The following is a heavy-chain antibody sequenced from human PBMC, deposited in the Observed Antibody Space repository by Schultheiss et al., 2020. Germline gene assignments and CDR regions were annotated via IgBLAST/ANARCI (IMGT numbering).Heavy chain of an antibody. CDR3: ARSTQYYYDSSGYRY. Sequence: GESLKISCAASGFTFSDYYMSWIRQAPGKGLEWVSYISSSGSTIYYADSVKGRFTISRDNAKNSLYLQMNSLRAEDTAVYYCARSTQYYYDSSGYRYWGQGTLVTVSS. J-gene: IGHJ4*02. CDR2: ISSSGSTI. V-gene: IGHV3-11*01. CDR1: GFTFSDYY. D-gene: IGHD3-22*01.